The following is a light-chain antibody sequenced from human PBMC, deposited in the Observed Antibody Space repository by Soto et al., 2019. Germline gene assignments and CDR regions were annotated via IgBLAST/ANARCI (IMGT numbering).Light chain of an antibody. J-gene: IGKJ1*01. CDR1: KSISSW. Sequence: DIQMTQSPSTLSASVGDRVTITCRASKSISSWLAWYQQKPGKAPKLLIYKASSLESGVPSRFSGSGSGTQFTLTISSRQPDDFATYYCQQYNSYSTFGQGTKVEIK. CDR3: QQYNSYST. CDR2: KAS. V-gene: IGKV1-5*03.